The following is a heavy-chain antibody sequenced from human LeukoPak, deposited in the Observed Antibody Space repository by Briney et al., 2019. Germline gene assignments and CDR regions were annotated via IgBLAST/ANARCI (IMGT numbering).Heavy chain of an antibody. J-gene: IGHJ4*02. CDR3: ATAAGTVRGY. D-gene: IGHD6-13*01. V-gene: IGHV3-30*03. CDR2: ISYDGSNK. CDR1: GFTFSSYG. Sequence: PGGSLRLSCAASGFTFSSYGMHWVRQAPGKGLEWVAVISYDGSNKYYADSVKGRFTISRDNSKNTLYLQMNSLRAEDTAVYYCATAAGTVRGYWGQGTLVTVSS.